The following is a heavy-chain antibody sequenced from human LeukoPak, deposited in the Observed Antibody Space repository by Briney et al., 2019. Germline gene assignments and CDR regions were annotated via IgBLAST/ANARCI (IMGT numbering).Heavy chain of an antibody. CDR1: GFTFSDYG. J-gene: IGHJ4*02. CDR2: IRFDGSNK. V-gene: IGHV3-30*02. Sequence: GGSLRLSCVASGFTFSDYGIHWVRRAPGRGLEWVAFIRFDGSNKYYPDSVQGRSTISRDNSKNTVYLQMNSLTPEDTAFYYCAKVNSFWFEYWGQGTLVTVSS. CDR3: AKVNSFWFEY. D-gene: IGHD4-23*01.